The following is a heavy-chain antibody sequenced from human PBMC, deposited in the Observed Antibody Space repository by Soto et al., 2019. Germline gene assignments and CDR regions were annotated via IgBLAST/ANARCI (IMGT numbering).Heavy chain of an antibody. CDR3: ARPSTTVTTLNWFDP. V-gene: IGHV3-30-3*01. D-gene: IGHD4-17*01. J-gene: IGHJ5*02. CDR2: ISYDGSNK. Sequence: QVQLVESGGGVVQPGRSLRLSCAASGFTFSSYAMHWVRQAPGKGLEWVAVISYDGSNKYYADSVKGRFTISRDNSKNTLYLQMNSLRAEDTAAYYCARPSTTVTTLNWFDPWGQGTLVTVSS. CDR1: GFTFSSYA.